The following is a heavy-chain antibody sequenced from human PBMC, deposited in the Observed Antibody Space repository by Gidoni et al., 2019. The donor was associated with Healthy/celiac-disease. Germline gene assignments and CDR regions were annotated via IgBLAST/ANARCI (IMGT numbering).Heavy chain of an antibody. D-gene: IGHD2-8*01. CDR1: AFTFRIHA. Sequence: QVQMVESGGGVVQPGRSLRLSCAASAFTFRIHAMQWVRQAPGKGLAWVAVISYDESNKYYADSVKGLLTISRDNSKNTLYLQMNSLRAEDTAVYYCARDPWSVLMVYAIPVGSDYWGQGTLVTVA. CDR2: ISYDESNK. CDR3: ARDPWSVLMVYAIPVGSDY. J-gene: IGHJ4*02. V-gene: IGHV3-30-3*01.